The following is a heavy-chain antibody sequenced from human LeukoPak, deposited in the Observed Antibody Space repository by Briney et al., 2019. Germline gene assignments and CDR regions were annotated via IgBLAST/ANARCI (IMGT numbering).Heavy chain of an antibody. D-gene: IGHD4-17*01. CDR1: GYTFTGYY. CDR2: INPNSGGT. CDR3: AREPDDYGDYATLYYFDY. J-gene: IGHJ4*02. V-gene: IGHV1-2*02. Sequence: ASVKVSCKASGYTFTGYYMYWVRQAPGQGLEWMGWINPNSGGTNYAQKFQGRVTMTRDTSISTAYMELSRLRSDDTAVYYCAREPDDYGDYATLYYFDYWGQGTPVTVSS.